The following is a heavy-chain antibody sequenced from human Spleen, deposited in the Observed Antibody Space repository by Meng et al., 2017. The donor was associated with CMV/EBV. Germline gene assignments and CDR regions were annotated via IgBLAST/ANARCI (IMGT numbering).Heavy chain of an antibody. CDR2: IYHSGTT. Sequence: CAVSGGSISGPTWWTWVRQPPKKGLEWIGEIYHSGTTRYNPSLNSRVILSVDKSKDQISLKLTSLTAADTAVYYCARILPLAGYFDSWGQGTLVTVSS. J-gene: IGHJ4*02. CDR3: ARILPLAGYFDS. V-gene: IGHV4-4*02. CDR1: GGSISGPTW. D-gene: IGHD1-1*01.